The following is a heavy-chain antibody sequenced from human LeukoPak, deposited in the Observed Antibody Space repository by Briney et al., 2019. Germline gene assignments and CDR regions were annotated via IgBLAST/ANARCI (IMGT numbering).Heavy chain of an antibody. V-gene: IGHV4-59*01. CDR3: ARISSSWYYFDY. Sequence: SETLSLTCTVSGGSISSYYWSWIRQPPGKGLEWIGYIYYSGSTNYNPSLKSRVTISVDTSKNQFSLKLSSVTAADTAVYYCARISSSWYYFDYWGQGTLVTVSS. D-gene: IGHD6-13*01. CDR2: IYYSGST. J-gene: IGHJ4*02. CDR1: GGSISSYY.